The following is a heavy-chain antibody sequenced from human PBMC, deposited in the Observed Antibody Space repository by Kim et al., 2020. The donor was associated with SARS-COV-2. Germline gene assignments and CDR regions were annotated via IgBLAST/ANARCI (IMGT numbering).Heavy chain of an antibody. J-gene: IGHJ4*02. CDR2: IWYDGSNK. CDR1: GFTFSSYG. CDR3: AKPDSPKPKYYFDY. Sequence: GGSLRLSCAASGFTFSSYGMHWVRQAPGKGLEWVAVIWYDGSNKYYADSVKGRFTISRDNSKNTLYLQMNSLRAEDTAVYYCAKPDSPKPKYYFDYWGQG. V-gene: IGHV3-33*06.